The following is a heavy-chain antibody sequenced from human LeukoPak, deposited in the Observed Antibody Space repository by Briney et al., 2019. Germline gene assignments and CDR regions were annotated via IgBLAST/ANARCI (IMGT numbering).Heavy chain of an antibody. Sequence: SETLSLTCAVYGGSFSGYYWSWIRQPPGKGLEWIGEIKHSGSTNYNPSLKSRVTISVDTSKNQFSLKLSSVTAADTAVYYCARGCRPGYSSRWRKYYFDYWGQGTLVTVSS. J-gene: IGHJ4*02. V-gene: IGHV4-34*01. CDR1: GGSFSGYY. D-gene: IGHD6-13*01. CDR3: ARGCRPGYSSRWRKYYFDY. CDR2: IKHSGST.